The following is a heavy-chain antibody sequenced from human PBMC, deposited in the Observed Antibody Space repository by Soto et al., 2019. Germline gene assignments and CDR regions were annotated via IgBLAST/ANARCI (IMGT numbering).Heavy chain of an antibody. CDR1: GVTFSSHS. J-gene: IGHJ6*03. D-gene: IGHD1-1*01. CDR2: ISNSRSYI. CDR3: ARAPDWNPIAHMDV. V-gene: IGHV3-21*01. Sequence: GGSLRLSCAASGVTFSSHSMNLVRQAPGKGLEWVSAISNSRSYIYYADSVKGRFTISRDNSKNTLYLQMNSLRAEDTAVYYCARAPDWNPIAHMDVWGKGTTVTVSS.